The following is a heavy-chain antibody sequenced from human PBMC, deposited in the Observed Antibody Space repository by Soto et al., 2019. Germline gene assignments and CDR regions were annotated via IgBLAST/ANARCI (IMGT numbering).Heavy chain of an antibody. Sequence: EVQLLESGGGLVQPGGSLRLSCAASGFTFSSYAMSWVRQAPGKGLEWVSAISGSGGSTYYADYVKGRFTISRDNSKNTLYLQMNSLRAEDTAVYYCAKSEGSGWYGDYFDYWGQGTLVTVSS. CDR2: ISGSGGST. CDR1: GFTFSSYA. D-gene: IGHD6-19*01. CDR3: AKSEGSGWYGDYFDY. J-gene: IGHJ4*02. V-gene: IGHV3-23*01.